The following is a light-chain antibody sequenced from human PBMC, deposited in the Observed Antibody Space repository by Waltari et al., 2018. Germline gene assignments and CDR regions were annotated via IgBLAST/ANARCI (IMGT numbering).Light chain of an antibody. CDR3: HLYGSART. CDR2: GVS. J-gene: IGKJ4*01. V-gene: IGKV3-20*01. CDR1: QIVSNNY. Sequence: NVLTQSPGTLSLSPGERATPSCRATQIVSNNYLAWYQQPPGQAPRLLIYGVSSRATGIPDRFSGSGSGTDFTLTISRLEPEDSAVYFCHLYGSARTFGGGTKVEIK.